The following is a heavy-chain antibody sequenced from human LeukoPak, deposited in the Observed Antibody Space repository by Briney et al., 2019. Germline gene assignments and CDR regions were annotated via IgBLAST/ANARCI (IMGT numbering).Heavy chain of an antibody. CDR2: IYTSGST. CDR1: GGSISSGAYY. CDR3: ARWNEGMDV. Sequence: SETLPLTCTVSGGSISSGAYYRSWIRQPAGKGLEWLGHIYTSGSTKYNPSLKSRVTISVDTSEKQFSLELRSVTAADTAVYFCARWNEGMDVWGQGTTVTVSS. D-gene: IGHD1-1*01. V-gene: IGHV4-61*09. J-gene: IGHJ6*02.